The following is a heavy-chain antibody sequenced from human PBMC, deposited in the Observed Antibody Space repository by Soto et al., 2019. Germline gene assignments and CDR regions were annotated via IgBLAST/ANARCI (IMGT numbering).Heavy chain of an antibody. D-gene: IGHD6-19*01. Sequence: GGSLRLSCAASGFTFSSYAMSWVRQAPGKGLEWVSAISGSGGSTYYADSVKGRFTISRDNSKNTLYLQMNSLRAEDTAVYYCARGPGAYGAAVSGRSSGWTELYWGQGTLVTVSS. CDR2: ISGSGGST. J-gene: IGHJ4*02. CDR3: ARGPGAYGAAVSGRSSGWTELY. V-gene: IGHV3-23*01. CDR1: GFTFSSYA.